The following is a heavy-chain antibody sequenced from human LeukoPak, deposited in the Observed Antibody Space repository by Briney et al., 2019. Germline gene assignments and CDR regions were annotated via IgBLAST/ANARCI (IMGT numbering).Heavy chain of an antibody. D-gene: IGHD6-19*01. Sequence: PGRSLRLSCAASGFTFSSYAMHWVRQAPGKGLEWVAVISYDGSNKYYADSVKGRFTISRDNSKNTLYLQMNSLRAEDTAVYYCARDPRVTPIAVAGSSDYWGQGTLVTVSS. CDR2: ISYDGSNK. V-gene: IGHV3-30-3*01. CDR3: ARDPRVTPIAVAGSSDY. CDR1: GFTFSSYA. J-gene: IGHJ4*02.